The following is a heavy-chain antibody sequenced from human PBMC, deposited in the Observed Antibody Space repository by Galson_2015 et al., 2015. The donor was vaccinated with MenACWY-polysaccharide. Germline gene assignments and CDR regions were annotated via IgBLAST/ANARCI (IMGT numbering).Heavy chain of an antibody. D-gene: IGHD3-9*01. J-gene: IGHJ4*02. CDR3: ARHPSVLRYFD. V-gene: IGHV3-7*01. CDR1: GFTFRSYW. Sequence: SLRLSCAGSGFTFRSYWMSWVRQAPGKGLEWVANINQDGSEKYYVDSVKGRFTISRDNAKVSLYLQMNSLRAEDTAVYYCARHPSVLRYFDWGQGTLVTVSS. CDR2: INQDGSEK.